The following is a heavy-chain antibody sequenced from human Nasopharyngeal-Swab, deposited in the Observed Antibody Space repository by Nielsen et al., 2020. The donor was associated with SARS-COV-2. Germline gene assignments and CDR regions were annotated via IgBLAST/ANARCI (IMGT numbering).Heavy chain of an antibody. CDR1: AFTFSSYS. V-gene: IGHV3-48*04. CDR2: ISDSARAT. Sequence: GESLKISCAASAFTFSSYSMNWVRQAPGKGLEWIAYISDSARATFYADSVKGRFTISRDNAKNSLYLQMDSLRADDTALYYCARDPGYYYGMNVWGQGTTVTVSS. CDR3: ARDPGYYYGMNV. J-gene: IGHJ6*02.